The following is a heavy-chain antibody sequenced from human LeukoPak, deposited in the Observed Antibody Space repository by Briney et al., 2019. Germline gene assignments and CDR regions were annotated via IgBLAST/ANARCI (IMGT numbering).Heavy chain of an antibody. Sequence: ASVKVSCKASGYTFTDYYMHWVRQAPGQGLEWMGRLNPKSGGTDYAQNFQGGVTMTRDTSISTAYMELSSLTSDDTAVYYCGRACGGNSCYSDNWVDPWGQGTQVTVSS. J-gene: IGHJ5*02. CDR3: GRACGGNSCYSDNWVDP. D-gene: IGHD2-15*01. CDR2: LNPKSGGT. V-gene: IGHV1-2*06. CDR1: GYTFTDYY.